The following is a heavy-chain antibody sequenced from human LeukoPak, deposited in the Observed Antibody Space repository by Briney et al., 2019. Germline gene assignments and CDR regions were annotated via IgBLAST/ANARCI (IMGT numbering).Heavy chain of an antibody. CDR1: GGSISSYY. J-gene: IGHJ4*02. CDR3: ARADYDILTGYYENEYYFDY. D-gene: IGHD3-9*01. CDR2: IYYSGST. V-gene: IGHV4-59*01. Sequence: SETLSLTCTVSGGSISSYYWSWIRQPPGKGLEWIGYIYYSGSTNYNPSLKSRVTISVETSKNEFSLKLRSVTAADTAVYYCARADYDILTGYYENEYYFDYWGQGTLVTVSS.